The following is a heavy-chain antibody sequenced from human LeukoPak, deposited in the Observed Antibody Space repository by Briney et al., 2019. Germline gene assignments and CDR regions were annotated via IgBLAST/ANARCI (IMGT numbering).Heavy chain of an antibody. V-gene: IGHV4-30-4*01. Sequence: SQTLSLTCTVSGGSISSGDYYWSWIRQPPGKGLEWIGYIYYSGSTYYNPSLKSRVTISVDTSKNQFSLKLSSVTAADTAVYYCARVVVVPAARFGAFDIWGQGTMVTVSS. CDR3: ARVVVVPAARFGAFDI. CDR2: IYYSGST. D-gene: IGHD2-2*01. J-gene: IGHJ3*02. CDR1: GGSISSGDYY.